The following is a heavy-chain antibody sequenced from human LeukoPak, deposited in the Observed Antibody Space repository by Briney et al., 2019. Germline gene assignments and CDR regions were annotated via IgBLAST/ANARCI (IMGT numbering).Heavy chain of an antibody. CDR1: GGTFSSYA. J-gene: IGHJ4*02. V-gene: IGHV1-69*13. D-gene: IGHD6-19*01. CDR2: IIPIFGTA. CDR3: ARDVCPYSSCGPAFDY. Sequence: ASVKVSCKASGGTFSSYAISWVRQAPGQGLEWMGGIIPIFGTANYAQKFQGRVTITADESTSTAYMEPSSLRSEDTAVYYCARDVCPYSSCGPAFDYWGQGTLVTVSS.